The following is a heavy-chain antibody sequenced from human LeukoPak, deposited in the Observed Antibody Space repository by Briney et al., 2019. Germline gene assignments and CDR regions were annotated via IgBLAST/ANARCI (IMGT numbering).Heavy chain of an antibody. J-gene: IGHJ4*02. CDR1: GGSISNYY. Sequence: PSETLSLTCTVSGGSISNYYWSWIRQSPEKGLEWIGYIHDSGSTNYNPSLKSRVTISVDTSKNQFSLKLSSVTAADTAVYYCTRLDAAAGRYLQFFYWGQGTLVTVSS. CDR3: TRLDAAAGRYLQFFY. D-gene: IGHD5-24*01. V-gene: IGHV4-59*08. CDR2: IHDSGST.